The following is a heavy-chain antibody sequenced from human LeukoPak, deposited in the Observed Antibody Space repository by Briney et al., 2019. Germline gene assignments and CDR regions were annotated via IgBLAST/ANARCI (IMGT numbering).Heavy chain of an antibody. D-gene: IGHD3-9*01. CDR1: GYTFSGYY. J-gene: IGHJ4*02. CDR2: INPKSGGT. V-gene: IGHV1-2*02. CDR3: ARSPDILTGENFDY. Sequence: ASVKVSCKASGYTFSGYYMHWVRQAPRQGLEWMGWINPKSGGTNEAQKFHDRVTMTRDTSIRTAYMEVSRLRSDDTAVYYCARSPDILTGENFDYWGQGTLVTVSS.